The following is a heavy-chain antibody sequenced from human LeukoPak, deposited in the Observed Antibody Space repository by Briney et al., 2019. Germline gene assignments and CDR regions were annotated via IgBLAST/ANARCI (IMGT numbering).Heavy chain of an antibody. V-gene: IGHV3-30*18. CDR1: GFTFSSYG. CDR2: ISYDGSNK. Sequence: GGYLRLSCAASGFTFSSYGMHWVRQAPGKGLEWVAVISYDGSNKYYADSVKGRFTISRDNSKNTLYLQMNSLRAEDTAVYYCAKGSGEIQLWSDYFDYWGEGTLVTVSS. J-gene: IGHJ4*02. CDR3: AKGSGEIQLWSDYFDY. D-gene: IGHD5-18*01.